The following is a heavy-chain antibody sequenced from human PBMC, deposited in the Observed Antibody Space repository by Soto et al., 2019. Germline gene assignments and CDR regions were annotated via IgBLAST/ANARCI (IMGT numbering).Heavy chain of an antibody. CDR3: ASRERYYYYYGMDV. J-gene: IGHJ6*02. CDR1: GYSFTSYW. Sequence: GESLKISCKGSGYSFTSYWISWVRQMPGKGLEWMGRIDPSDSYTNYSPSFQGHVTISADKSISTAYLQWSSLKASDTAMYYCASRERYYYYYGMDVWGQGTTVTVSS. CDR2: IDPSDSYT. V-gene: IGHV5-10-1*01. D-gene: IGHD1-1*01.